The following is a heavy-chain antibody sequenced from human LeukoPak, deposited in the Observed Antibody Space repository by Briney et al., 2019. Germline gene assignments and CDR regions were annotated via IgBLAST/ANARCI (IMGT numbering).Heavy chain of an antibody. CDR2: IYYSGST. CDR1: GGSISSGGYY. Sequence: SETLSLTCTVSGGSISSGGYYWSWIRQHPGKGLEWIGYIYYSGSTYYNPSLKSRVTISVDTSKNQFSLKLSSVTAADTAVYHCAKVKGYCNGGSCDRAFYFDYWGRGTLVTVSS. V-gene: IGHV4-31*03. D-gene: IGHD2-15*01. J-gene: IGHJ4*02. CDR3: AKVKGYCNGGSCDRAFYFDY.